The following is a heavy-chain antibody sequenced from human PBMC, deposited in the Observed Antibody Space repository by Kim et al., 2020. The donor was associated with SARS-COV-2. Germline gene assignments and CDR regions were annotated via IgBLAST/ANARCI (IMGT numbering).Heavy chain of an antibody. D-gene: IGHD3-9*01. Sequence: FPGRVTITRDTSASTAYMELSSLRSEDTAVYYCASEDILTGYYKSWFDPWGQGTLVTVSS. CDR3: ASEDILTGYYKSWFDP. J-gene: IGHJ5*02. V-gene: IGHV1-3*01.